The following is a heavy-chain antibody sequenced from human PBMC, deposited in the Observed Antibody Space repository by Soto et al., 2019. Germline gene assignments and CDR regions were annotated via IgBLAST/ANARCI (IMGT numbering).Heavy chain of an antibody. D-gene: IGHD2-21*02. V-gene: IGHV3-7*05. CDR3: ARAMVTAIIAAPFDY. Sequence: GGSLRLSCAASGFTFSSYWMSWVRQAPGKGLEWVANIKQDGSEKYYVDSVKGRFTISRDNAKNSLYLQMNSLRAEDTAVYYCARAMVTAIIAAPFDYWGQGTLVTVSS. CDR2: IKQDGSEK. J-gene: IGHJ4*02. CDR1: GFTFSSYW.